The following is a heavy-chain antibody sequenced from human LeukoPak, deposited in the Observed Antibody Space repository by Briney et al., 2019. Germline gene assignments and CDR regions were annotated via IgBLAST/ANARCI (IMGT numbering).Heavy chain of an antibody. J-gene: IGHJ5*02. V-gene: IGHV4-61*01. D-gene: IGHD3-22*01. CDR3: ARETGVVVITNAYNWFDP. Sequence: SGTLSLTCTVSGGSVSSGSYYWSWIRQPPGKGLEWIGYIYYSGSTNYNPSLKSRVTISVDTSKNQFSLKLSSVTAADTAVYYCARETGVVVITNAYNWFDPWGQGTLVTVSS. CDR1: GGSVSSGSYY. CDR2: IYYSGST.